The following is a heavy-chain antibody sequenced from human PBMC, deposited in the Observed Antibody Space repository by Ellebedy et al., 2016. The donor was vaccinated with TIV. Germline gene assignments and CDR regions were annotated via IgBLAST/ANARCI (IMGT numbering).Heavy chain of an antibody. V-gene: IGHV3-48*02. J-gene: IGHJ3*02. CDR2: ISTSSSAI. CDR1: GFTFSSYD. Sequence: GESLKISCAASGFTFSSYDMNWVRQAPGKGLEWVSFISTSSSAISYADSVKGRFTISRDNDKKSLYLQMNSLRDEDTAVYYCATQGSACFTIWGLGTMVTVSS. D-gene: IGHD3-10*02. CDR3: ATQGSACFTI.